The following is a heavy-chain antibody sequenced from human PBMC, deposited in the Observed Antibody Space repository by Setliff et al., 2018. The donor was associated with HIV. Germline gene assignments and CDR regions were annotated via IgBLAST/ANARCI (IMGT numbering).Heavy chain of an antibody. Sequence: SETLSLTCTVSGGSISSGSYYWSWIRQPAGKGLEWIGHIYTSGSTNYNPSLKSRVTVSVDTSKNHFSLKLTSVTAADTAVYYCARAGAIPSWAVSGLSYYYYMDVWGKGTTVTVS. V-gene: IGHV4-61*09. D-gene: IGHD6-19*01. CDR3: ARAGAIPSWAVSGLSYYYYMDV. J-gene: IGHJ6*03. CDR2: IYTSGST. CDR1: GGSISSGSYY.